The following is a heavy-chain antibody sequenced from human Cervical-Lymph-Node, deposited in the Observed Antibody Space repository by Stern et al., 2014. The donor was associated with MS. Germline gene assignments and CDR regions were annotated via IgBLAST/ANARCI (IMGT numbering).Heavy chain of an antibody. V-gene: IGHV4-59*01. J-gene: IGHJ4*02. CDR2: INYRRNP. Sequence: QVQLQESGPGLVKSSETLSLTCTVSYDSISSYYWTWLRQPPGKGLEWIGYINYRRNPNYNPALKSRVTISVDTSKNQFSLKLTSVTAADTAVYYCARAFSDYHDSTPGYWGQGTLVTVSS. CDR3: ARAFSDYHDSTPGY. D-gene: IGHD3-22*01. CDR1: YDSISSYY.